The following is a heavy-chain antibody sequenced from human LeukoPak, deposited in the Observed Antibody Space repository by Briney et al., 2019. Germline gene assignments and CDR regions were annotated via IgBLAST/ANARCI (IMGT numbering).Heavy chain of an antibody. Sequence: ASVKVSCKASGYTFTSYGISWVRQAPGQGLEWMGWISAYNGNTNYAQKLQGRVTMTTDTSTSTAYMERRSLRSDDTAVYYCAREHYGSGSSNFDYWGQGTLVAVSS. D-gene: IGHD3-10*01. CDR2: ISAYNGNT. CDR1: GYTFTSYG. CDR3: AREHYGSGSSNFDY. V-gene: IGHV1-18*01. J-gene: IGHJ4*02.